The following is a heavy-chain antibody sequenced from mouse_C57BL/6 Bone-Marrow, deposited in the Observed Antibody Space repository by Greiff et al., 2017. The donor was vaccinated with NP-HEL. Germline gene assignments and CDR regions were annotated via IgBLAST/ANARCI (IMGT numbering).Heavy chain of an antibody. CDR3: ARDDLITTGEFAY. D-gene: IGHD1-1*01. J-gene: IGHJ3*01. CDR1: GFTFSDFY. Sequence: EVQGVESGGGLVQSGRSLRLSCATSGFTFSDFYMEWVRQAPGKGLEWIAASRNKANDYTTEYSASVKGRFIVSRDTSQSILYLQMNALRAEDTAIYYCARDDLITTGEFAYWGQGTLVTVSA. V-gene: IGHV7-1*01. CDR2: SRNKANDYTT.